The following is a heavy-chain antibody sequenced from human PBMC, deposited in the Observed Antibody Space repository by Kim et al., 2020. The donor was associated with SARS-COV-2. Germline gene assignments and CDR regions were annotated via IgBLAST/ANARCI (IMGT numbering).Heavy chain of an antibody. CDR2: ISGNGDST. CDR3: AKKSISCWSWYLPFDY. Sequence: GGSLRLSCAASGFSFEGYSMSWVRLAPGKGLEWVSGISGNGDSTVYADSVKGRFTISKDIVKNTLYLEMNTLRAEDTAVYYCAKKSISCWSWYLPFDY. J-gene: IGHJ4*01. CDR1: GFSFEGYS. V-gene: IGHV3-23*01. D-gene: IGHD6-13*01.